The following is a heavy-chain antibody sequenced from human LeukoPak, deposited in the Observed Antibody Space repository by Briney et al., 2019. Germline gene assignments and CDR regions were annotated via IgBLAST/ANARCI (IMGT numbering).Heavy chain of an antibody. CDR1: GYSFTSYW. V-gene: IGHV5-51*01. D-gene: IGHD4-17*01. J-gene: IGHJ6*02. CDR3: ARHGDYGDYYYSGMDV. CDR2: IYPADSET. Sequence: GESLKISCKGSGYSFTSYWIGWVRQMPGKGLEWMGIIYPADSETRYSPSFQGQVTISADKTISTAYLQWSSLKASDTAVYYCARHGDYGDYYYSGMDVWGQGTTVTVSS.